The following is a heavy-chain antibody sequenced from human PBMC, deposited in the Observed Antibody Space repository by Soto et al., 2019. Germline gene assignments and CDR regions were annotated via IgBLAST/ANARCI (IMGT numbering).Heavy chain of an antibody. Sequence: ASVKVSCKASGYTFTSYAMHWVRQAPGQRLEGMGWINAGNGNTKYSQKFQGRVTITRDTSASTAYMELSSLRSEDTAVYYCARDWGYCSSPSCYFWRYWFDPWGQGTLVTVSS. D-gene: IGHD2-2*01. CDR3: ARDWGYCSSPSCYFWRYWFDP. J-gene: IGHJ5*02. V-gene: IGHV1-3*01. CDR2: INAGNGNT. CDR1: GYTFTSYA.